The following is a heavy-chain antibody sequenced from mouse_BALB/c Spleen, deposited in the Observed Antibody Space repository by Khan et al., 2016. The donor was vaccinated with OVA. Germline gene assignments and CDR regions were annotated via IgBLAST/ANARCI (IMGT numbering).Heavy chain of an antibody. Sequence: EVELVESGGGLVQPGGSRKLSCAASGFTFSDYGMAWVRQAPGKGPEWVAFISDLAYTIYYGDAVTGRFTISRENAKNNLYLEMSSLRSEDTAIYYCARGGGTAPFAYWGLGTLVTVSA. CDR3: ARGGGTAPFAY. CDR1: GFTFSDYG. CDR2: ISDLAYTI. J-gene: IGHJ3*01. D-gene: IGHD1-2*01. V-gene: IGHV5-15*02.